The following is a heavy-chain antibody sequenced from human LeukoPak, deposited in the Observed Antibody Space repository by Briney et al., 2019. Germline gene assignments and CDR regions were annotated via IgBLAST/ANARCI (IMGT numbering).Heavy chain of an antibody. Sequence: ASVKVSCKGSGYTFTGYYIHWVRQGPGQGLEWRGWINPNSGGTNYAQKFQGRVTMTRDTSISTAYMELSRLRSDHTAVYYCARVMPGYYDSSGRGYYYYMDVWGKGTTVTVSS. V-gene: IGHV1-2*02. J-gene: IGHJ6*03. CDR2: INPNSGGT. CDR3: ARVMPGYYDSSGRGYYYYMDV. CDR1: GYTFTGYY. D-gene: IGHD3-22*01.